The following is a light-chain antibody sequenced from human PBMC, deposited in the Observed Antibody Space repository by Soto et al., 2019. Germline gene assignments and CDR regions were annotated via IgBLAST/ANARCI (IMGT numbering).Light chain of an antibody. J-gene: IGKJ1*01. CDR1: QSISSY. CDR3: QQYKSYSWT. CDR2: AAS. V-gene: IGKV1-39*01. Sequence: DNQMTQSPSSLSASVGDSVTITCRASQSISSYLNWYQQKPGKAPKLLIYAASSLQSGVPSRFSGSGSGTDFTLTISSLQPDDFATYYCQQYKSYSWTFGQVAKVAIK.